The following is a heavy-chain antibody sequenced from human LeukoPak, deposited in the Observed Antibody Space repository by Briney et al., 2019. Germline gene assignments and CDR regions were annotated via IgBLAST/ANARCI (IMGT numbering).Heavy chain of an antibody. J-gene: IGHJ4*02. D-gene: IGHD1-7*01. V-gene: IGHV4-30-4*01. Sequence: SETLSLTCTVSGGSISSGDYYWSWIRQPPGKGLEWIGYIYYSGSTYYNPSLKSRVTISVDTSKNQFSLKLSDVTAADTAVYYCARAYDWNYVADYWGQGTLVTVSS. CDR3: ARAYDWNYVADY. CDR2: IYYSGST. CDR1: GGSISSGDYY.